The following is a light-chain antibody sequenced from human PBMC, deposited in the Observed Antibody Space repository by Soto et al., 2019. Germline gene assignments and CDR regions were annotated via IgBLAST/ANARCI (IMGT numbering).Light chain of an antibody. J-gene: IGKJ1*01. CDR2: GAS. V-gene: IGKV3-20*01. CDR3: QQYGRTSWT. CDR1: QSVSTNF. Sequence: EIVLTQSPGTLSLSPGEGATLSCRASQSVSTNFFAWYQQKPGQAPRLLIYGASTRATGIPDRFSGSGSGTDFTRTISRVDPEDFAVYYCQQYGRTSWTFGQGTKVDIK.